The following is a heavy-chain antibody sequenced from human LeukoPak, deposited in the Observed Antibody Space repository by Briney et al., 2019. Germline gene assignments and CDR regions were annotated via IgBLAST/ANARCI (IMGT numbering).Heavy chain of an antibody. CDR1: GGSISTYY. Sequence: PSETLSLTCTVSGGSISTYYWSWVRQPPGKGLEWIGYVYYSGSTDYNPSLKSRAIISVDTSMNQFSLKLSSVTAADTGVYFCARDLSGSLYFDYWGQGVLLTVSS. CDR2: VYYSGST. V-gene: IGHV4-59*12. J-gene: IGHJ4*02. D-gene: IGHD3-10*01. CDR3: ARDLSGSLYFDY.